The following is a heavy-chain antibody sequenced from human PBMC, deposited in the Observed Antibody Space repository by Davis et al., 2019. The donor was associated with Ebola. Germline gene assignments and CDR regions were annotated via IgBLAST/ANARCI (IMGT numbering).Heavy chain of an antibody. CDR3: ARFGWSYYYYGMDV. Sequence: PSETLSLTCAVYGGSFSGYYWSWIRQPPGKGLEWIGEINHSGSTNYNPSLKSRVTISVDTSKNQFSLKLSSVTAADTAVYYCARFGWSYYYYGMDVWGQGTTVTVSS. D-gene: IGHD6-19*01. J-gene: IGHJ6*02. CDR1: GGSFSGYY. CDR2: INHSGST. V-gene: IGHV4-34*01.